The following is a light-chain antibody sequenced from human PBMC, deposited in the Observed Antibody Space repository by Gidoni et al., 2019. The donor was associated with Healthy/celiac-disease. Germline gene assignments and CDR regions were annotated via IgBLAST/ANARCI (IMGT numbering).Light chain of an antibody. Sequence: DIQMTQSPSSLSASVGDRVTITCQASQDISNYLNWYQQKPGKAPTRLIYDASNLETGVPSRFSGSGSGKDFTFTISSLQPEDIATYYCQQYDNLPLTFXPXTKVDIK. V-gene: IGKV1-33*01. J-gene: IGKJ3*01. CDR2: DAS. CDR1: QDISNY. CDR3: QQYDNLPLT.